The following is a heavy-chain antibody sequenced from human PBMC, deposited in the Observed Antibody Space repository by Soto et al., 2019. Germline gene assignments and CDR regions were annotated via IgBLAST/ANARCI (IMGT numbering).Heavy chain of an antibody. CDR3: ARDKGEWELHYY. J-gene: IGHJ4*02. D-gene: IGHD1-26*01. CDR2: ISYDGSNK. V-gene: IGHV3-30-3*01. Sequence: GCPLRLSCASSGFTFSSYAMHWVRQAPGKGLEWVAVISYDGSNKYYADSVKGRFTISRDNSKNTLYLQMNSLRAEDTAVYYCARDKGEWELHYYWGQGTLVTVSS. CDR1: GFTFSSYA.